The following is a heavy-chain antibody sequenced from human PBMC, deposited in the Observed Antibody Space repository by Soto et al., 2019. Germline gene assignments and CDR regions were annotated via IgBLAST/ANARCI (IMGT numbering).Heavy chain of an antibody. V-gene: IGHV2-70*11. CDR1: GFSLSTSGMC. CDR2: IDWDDDK. J-gene: IGHJ4*02. Sequence: SGPTLVNPTQTLTLTCTFSGFSLSTSGMCVSWIRQPPGKALEWLARIDWDDDKYYSTSLKTRLTISKDTSKNQVVLTMTNMDPVDTATYYCARAVKGIAAAGLDYWGQGTLVTVSS. CDR3: ARAVKGIAAAGLDY. D-gene: IGHD6-13*01.